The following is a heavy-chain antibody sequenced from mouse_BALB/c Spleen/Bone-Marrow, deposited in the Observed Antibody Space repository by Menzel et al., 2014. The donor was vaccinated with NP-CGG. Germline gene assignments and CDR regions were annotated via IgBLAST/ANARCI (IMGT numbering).Heavy chain of an antibody. CDR3: ATARATSYYGMDY. CDR1: GYTFGSYW. J-gene: IGHJ4*01. D-gene: IGHD3-1*01. V-gene: IGHV1-9*01. CDR2: ILPGSGSN. Sequence: QVQLKESGAELMKPGASVKISCKATGYTFGSYWIEWVKQRPGHGLEWIGEILPGSGSNKYNEKFKGKATFTADTSSNTAYMQLSSLTSEDSAVYYCATARATSYYGMDYWGQGTSVTVSS.